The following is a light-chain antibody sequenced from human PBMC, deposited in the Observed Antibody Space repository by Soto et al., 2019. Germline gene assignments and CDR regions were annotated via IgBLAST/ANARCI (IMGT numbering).Light chain of an antibody. Sequence: QSALTQPPSASGSPGQSVTISCTGTSSDVGGYNYVSWYQQHPGKAPKLMIYEVSMRPSGVPDRFSGSKSGNTASLTVSGLQAEDEADYYCSSYAGSNTFVFGTGTKLTVL. V-gene: IGLV2-8*01. CDR1: SSDVGGYNY. CDR3: SSYAGSNTFV. CDR2: EVS. J-gene: IGLJ1*01.